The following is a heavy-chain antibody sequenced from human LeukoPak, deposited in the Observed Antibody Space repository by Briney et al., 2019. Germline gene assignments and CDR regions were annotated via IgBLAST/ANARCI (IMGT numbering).Heavy chain of an antibody. Sequence: KPSETLSLTCAVYGGSFSGYYWSWIRQPPGKGLEWIGEINHSGSTNYNPSLKSRVTISVDTSKNQFSLKLSPVTAADTAVYYCARTQPTYYYDSSGYHSEYFQHWGRGTLVTVSS. V-gene: IGHV4-34*01. D-gene: IGHD3-22*01. CDR3: ARTQPTYYYDSSGYHSEYFQH. CDR2: INHSGST. CDR1: GGSFSGYY. J-gene: IGHJ1*01.